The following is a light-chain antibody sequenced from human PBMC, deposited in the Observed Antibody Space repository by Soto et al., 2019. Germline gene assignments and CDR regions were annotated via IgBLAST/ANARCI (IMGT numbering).Light chain of an antibody. CDR1: QDIRSD. CDR3: LQHNTYPPFT. CDR2: AAS. Sequence: DIQMTQSPSSLSASVGDRVTITYRASQDIRSDLGWYQQKPGKAPKRLIYAASSLHSGVPSRFSGSGSGTEFTLTISSLQPEDFATYYCLQHNTYPPFTFGPGTKVDIK. V-gene: IGKV1-17*01. J-gene: IGKJ3*01.